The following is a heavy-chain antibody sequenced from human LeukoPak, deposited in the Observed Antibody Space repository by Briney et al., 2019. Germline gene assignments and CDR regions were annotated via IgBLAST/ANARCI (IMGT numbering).Heavy chain of an antibody. J-gene: IGHJ3*02. CDR3: AREGGSTPGSYSGKRHDAFDI. Sequence: GASVKVSCKASGYTFTGYYMHWVRQAPGQGLEWMGWINPNSGGTNYAQKFQGRVTMTRDTSISTAYMELSSLRSEDTAVYYCAREGGSTPGSYSGKRHDAFDIWGQGTMVTVSS. CDR2: INPNSGGT. D-gene: IGHD1-26*01. CDR1: GYTFTGYY. V-gene: IGHV1-2*02.